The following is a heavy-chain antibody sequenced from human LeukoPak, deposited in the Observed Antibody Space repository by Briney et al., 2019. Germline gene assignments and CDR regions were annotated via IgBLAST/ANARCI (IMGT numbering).Heavy chain of an antibody. D-gene: IGHD3-16*01. Sequence: PGGSLRLSCAASGFTFSSYWMSWVRQAPGKGLEWVANIKQDGSEKYYVDSVKGRFTISRDNAKNTLYLQMDSLRVEDTAVYYCLRAQQGGAHWFDPWGQGTLVTVSS. V-gene: IGHV3-7*01. CDR2: IKQDGSEK. CDR1: GFTFSSYW. J-gene: IGHJ5*02. CDR3: LRAQQGGAHWFDP.